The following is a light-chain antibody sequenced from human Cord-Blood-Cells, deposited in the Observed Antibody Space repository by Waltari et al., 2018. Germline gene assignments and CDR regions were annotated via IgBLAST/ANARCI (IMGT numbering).Light chain of an antibody. J-gene: IGKJ1*01. V-gene: IGKV1-39*01. CDR1: QSISSY. CDR2: AAS. Sequence: DIQMTPSPSSLSASVEARVTITCRASQSISSYLNWYQQKPGKAPKLLIYAASSLQSGVPSRFSGSGSGTDFTLTISSLQPEDFATYYCQQSYSTPQTFGQGTKVEIK. CDR3: QQSYSTPQT.